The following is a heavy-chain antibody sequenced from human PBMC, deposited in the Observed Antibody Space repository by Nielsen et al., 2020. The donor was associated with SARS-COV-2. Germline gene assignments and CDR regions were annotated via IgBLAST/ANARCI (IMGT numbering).Heavy chain of an antibody. Sequence: ASVKVSCKASGYTFTSYGISWVRQAPGQGLEWMGWISAYNGNTNYAQKLQGRVTMTTDTSTSTAYMELSSLRSEDTAVYYCASNSMPRSSMDVWGQGTTVTVSS. CDR1: GYTFTSYG. J-gene: IGHJ6*02. D-gene: IGHD2/OR15-2a*01. V-gene: IGHV1-18*01. CDR2: ISAYNGNT. CDR3: ASNSMPRSSMDV.